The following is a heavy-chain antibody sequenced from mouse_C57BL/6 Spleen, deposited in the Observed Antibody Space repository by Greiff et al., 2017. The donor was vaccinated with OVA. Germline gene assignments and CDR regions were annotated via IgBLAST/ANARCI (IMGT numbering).Heavy chain of an antibody. D-gene: IGHD1-1*01. Sequence: QVQLQQPGAELVKPGASVKLSCKASGYTFTSYWMQWVKQRPGQGLEWIGEIDPSDSYTNYNQKFKGKATLTVDTSSSTAYMQLSSLTSEDSAVYYCARSGTPNYDGSSYYAMDYWGQGTSVTVSS. CDR3: ARSGTPNYDGSSYYAMDY. CDR2: IDPSDSYT. CDR1: GYTFTSYW. J-gene: IGHJ4*01. V-gene: IGHV1-50*01.